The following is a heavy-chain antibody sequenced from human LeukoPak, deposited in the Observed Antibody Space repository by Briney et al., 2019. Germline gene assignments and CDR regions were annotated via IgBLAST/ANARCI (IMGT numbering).Heavy chain of an antibody. V-gene: IGHV3-23*01. J-gene: IGHJ4*02. CDR3: AKDTSIGRYCTNGVCSPFDY. CDR2: ISDTDATT. CDR1: GFTFSSYA. D-gene: IGHD2-8*01. Sequence: GGSLRLSCAGSGFTFSSYAMSWVRQAPGKGLEWVSAISDTDATTYDADSVKGRFTISRDNSRSTLYLQMNSLRAEDTALYYCAKDTSIGRYCTNGVCSPFDYWGQGTLVTVSS.